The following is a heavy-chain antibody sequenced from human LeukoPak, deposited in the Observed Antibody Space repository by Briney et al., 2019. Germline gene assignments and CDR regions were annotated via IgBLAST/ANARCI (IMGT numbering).Heavy chain of an antibody. CDR3: ARGEYYGSGSYLVGYYYYYYMDV. D-gene: IGHD3-10*01. J-gene: IGHJ6*03. Sequence: GGSLRLSCAASGFTFSSYSMNWVRQAPGKGLEWVSSISSSSSYIYYADSVKGRFTTSRDNAKNSLYLQMNSLRAEDTAVYYCARGEYYGSGSYLVGYYYYYYMDVWGKGTTVTVSS. CDR1: GFTFSSYS. CDR2: ISSSSSYI. V-gene: IGHV3-21*01.